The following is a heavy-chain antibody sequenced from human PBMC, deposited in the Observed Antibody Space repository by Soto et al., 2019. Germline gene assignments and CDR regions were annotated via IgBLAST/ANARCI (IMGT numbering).Heavy chain of an antibody. CDR3: ARDRQLLPRGGMDV. Sequence: QVQLVESGRGVVQPGRSLRLSCAASGFTFSSYGMHRVLQAPGKGLEWVAVIWYDGSNKYYADSVKGRFTSSRDNSKNTLYLQMNSLRAEDTAVYYCARDRQLLPRGGMDVWGQGTTVTVSS. CDR1: GFTFSSYG. CDR2: IWYDGSNK. J-gene: IGHJ6*02. V-gene: IGHV3-33*01. D-gene: IGHD2-15*01.